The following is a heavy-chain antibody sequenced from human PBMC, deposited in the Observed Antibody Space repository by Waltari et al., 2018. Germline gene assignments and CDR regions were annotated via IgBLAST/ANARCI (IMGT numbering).Heavy chain of an antibody. CDR1: GLTVSSNY. CDR2: IYSGGST. Sequence: EVQLVESGGGLIQPGGSLRLSCAASGLTVSSNYMRWVRQAPGKGLEWVSVIYSGGSTYYADSVKGRFTISRDNSKNTLYLQMNSLRAEDTAVYYCARVAPSATVTDSVGAFDIWGQGTMVTVSS. D-gene: IGHD4-17*01. CDR3: ARVAPSATVTDSVGAFDI. V-gene: IGHV3-53*01. J-gene: IGHJ3*02.